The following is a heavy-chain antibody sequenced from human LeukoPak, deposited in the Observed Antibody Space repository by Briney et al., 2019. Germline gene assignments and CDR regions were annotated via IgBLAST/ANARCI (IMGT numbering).Heavy chain of an antibody. CDR3: ARDLKGDSSSWYDLGY. V-gene: IGHV7-4-1*02. D-gene: IGHD6-13*01. CDR2: INTNTGNP. Sequence: ASVKVSCKASGYTFTSYAMNWVRQAPGQGLEWMGWINTNTGNPTYAQGFTGRFVFSLDTSVSTAYLQISSLKAEDTAVYYCARDLKGDSSSWYDLGYWGQGTLVTVSS. J-gene: IGHJ4*02. CDR1: GYTFTSYA.